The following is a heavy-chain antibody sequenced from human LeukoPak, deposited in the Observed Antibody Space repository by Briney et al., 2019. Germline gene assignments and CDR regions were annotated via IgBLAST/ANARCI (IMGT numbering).Heavy chain of an antibody. J-gene: IGHJ3*02. Sequence: PGGSLRLSCAASGFTYSNYAMNWVRQAPGKGLEWVSAISGSGGSTYYADSVKGRFTISRDNSKNTLYLQMNSLRAEDTAVYYCANSVVVVVAAPHDAFDIWGQGTMVTVSS. CDR2: ISGSGGST. CDR3: ANSVVVVVAAPHDAFDI. CDR1: GFTYSNYA. D-gene: IGHD2-15*01. V-gene: IGHV3-23*01.